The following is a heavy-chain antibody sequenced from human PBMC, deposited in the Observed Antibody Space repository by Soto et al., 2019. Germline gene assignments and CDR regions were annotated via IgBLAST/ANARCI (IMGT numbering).Heavy chain of an antibody. CDR3: TKDRFCSGGSCSGDFDY. V-gene: IGHV3-23*01. J-gene: IGHJ4*02. D-gene: IGHD2-15*01. Sequence: GGSLRLSCEASGFSFTTYAMSWVRQAPGRGLEWVSGISGSGSRTYYADSVKGHFTISRDISKNTLYLQMNSLRVEDTAVYYCTKDRFCSGGSCSGDFDYWGQGTLVTVSS. CDR1: GFSFTTYA. CDR2: ISGSGSRT.